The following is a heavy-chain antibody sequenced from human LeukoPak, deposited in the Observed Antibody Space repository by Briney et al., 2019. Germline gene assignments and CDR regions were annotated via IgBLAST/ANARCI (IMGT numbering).Heavy chain of an antibody. CDR3: ARLGLPAADTWFDP. V-gene: IGHV5-51*01. D-gene: IGHD2-2*01. CDR1: GSRFISYW. CDR2: IYPGDCDN. J-gene: IGHJ5*02. Sequence: HGGPLDISCKGSGSRFISYWIAGVRQLPGKGLEWMGVIYPGDCDNRYSPSFPGQGTISADKAISTAYLQWSSLKASDTAMYYCARLGLPAADTWFDPWGQGTLFTVSS.